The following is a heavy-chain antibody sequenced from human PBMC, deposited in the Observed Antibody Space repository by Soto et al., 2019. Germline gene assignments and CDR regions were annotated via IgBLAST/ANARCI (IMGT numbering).Heavy chain of an antibody. CDR1: GFTCSSYS. CDR2: ISSSSSTI. D-gene: IGHD2-8*01. Sequence: EVQLVESGGGLVQPGGSLRLSCAASGFTCSSYSMHWVRQAPGKGLEWDSYISSSSSTIYYADSVKGRFTISRDNAKNSLYLQMNSLRDEDTAVYYCARDRGGLMVYANQDYYFDYWGQGTLVTVSS. CDR3: ARDRGGLMVYANQDYYFDY. J-gene: IGHJ4*02. V-gene: IGHV3-48*02.